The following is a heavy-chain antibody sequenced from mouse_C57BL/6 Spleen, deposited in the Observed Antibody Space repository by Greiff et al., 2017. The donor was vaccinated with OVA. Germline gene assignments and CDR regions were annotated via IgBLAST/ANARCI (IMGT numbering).Heavy chain of an antibody. Sequence: QVQLQQPGAELVRPGASVTLSCKASGYTFTSYWMHWVKQRPGHGLEWIGAIDPSDSYTNYNQKFKGKSTLPADKSSSTAYQQLSSLTSEDSAVYYCARSYYGSSEYFDYWGQGTTLTVSS. CDR3: ARSYYGSSEYFDY. V-gene: IGHV1-69*01. J-gene: IGHJ2*01. CDR1: GYTFTSYW. CDR2: IDPSDSYT. D-gene: IGHD1-1*01.